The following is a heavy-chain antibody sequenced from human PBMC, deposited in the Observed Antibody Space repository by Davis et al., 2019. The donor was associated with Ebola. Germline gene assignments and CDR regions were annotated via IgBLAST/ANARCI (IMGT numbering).Heavy chain of an antibody. CDR2: IYPDDSDI. CDR3: ARQKKYGYYYYYMDV. V-gene: IGHV5-51*01. Sequence: GESLKISCPGSGFNFNNYWIAWVRQTPGKGLEWLGIIYPDDSDITYSPSFQGQVTFSADTSTSTAYLHWTNLKASDTATFYCARQKKYGYYYYYMDVWGKGTTVTVSS. CDR1: GFNFNNYW. J-gene: IGHJ6*03. D-gene: IGHD2-2*03.